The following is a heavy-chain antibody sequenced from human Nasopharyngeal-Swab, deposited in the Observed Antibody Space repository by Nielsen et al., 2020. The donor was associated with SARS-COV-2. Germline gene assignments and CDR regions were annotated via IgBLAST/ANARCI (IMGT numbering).Heavy chain of an antibody. CDR1: GFTFDDYT. CDR2: ISWDGGST. J-gene: IGHJ6*02. Sequence: GESLKISCAASGFTFDDYTMHWVRQAPGKGLEWVSLISWDGGSTYYADSVKGRFTISRDNSKNSLYLQMNSLRTEDTALYYCAKGPVSQLERRTLNYYYYGMDVWGQGTTVTVSS. D-gene: IGHD1-1*01. CDR3: AKGPVSQLERRTLNYYYYGMDV. V-gene: IGHV3-43*01.